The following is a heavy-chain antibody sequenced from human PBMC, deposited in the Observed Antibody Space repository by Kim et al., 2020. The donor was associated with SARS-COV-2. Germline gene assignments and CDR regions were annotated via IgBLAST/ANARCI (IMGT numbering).Heavy chain of an antibody. V-gene: IGHV3-30*18. D-gene: IGHD3-3*01. CDR2: ISYDGSNK. CDR1: GFTFSSYG. Sequence: GGSLRLSCAASGFTFSSYGMHWVRQAPGKGLEWVAVISYDGSNKYYADSVKGRFTISRDNSKNTLYLQMNSLRAEDTAVYYCAKGYPYYDFWSGSDYGMDVWGQGTTVTVSS. J-gene: IGHJ6*02. CDR3: AKGYPYYDFWSGSDYGMDV.